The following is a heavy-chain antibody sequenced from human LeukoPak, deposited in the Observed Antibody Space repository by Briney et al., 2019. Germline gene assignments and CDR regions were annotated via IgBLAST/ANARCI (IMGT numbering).Heavy chain of an antibody. V-gene: IGHV4-4*08. Sequence: KASETLSLTCSVSGDSISGDTWSWMRPTPGQGREWVGYTYSNGDTHYNPSLNSRLSISVDTPNNQFSLNLRSVTAADTAVYYCVRGPYGASISNWFDPWGQGLLVTVSS. D-gene: IGHD4/OR15-4a*01. J-gene: IGHJ5*02. CDR3: VRGPYGASISNWFDP. CDR2: TYSNGDT. CDR1: GDSISGDT.